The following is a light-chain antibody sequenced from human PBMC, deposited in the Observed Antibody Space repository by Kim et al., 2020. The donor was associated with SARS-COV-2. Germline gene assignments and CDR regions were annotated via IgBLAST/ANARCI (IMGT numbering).Light chain of an antibody. CDR3: NSRDSSASHWM. J-gene: IGLJ3*02. CDR2: GKN. CDR1: SLRSHY. V-gene: IGLV3-19*01. Sequence: ALGQTARITCQGDSLRSHYPSWYQQKPGRAPVLVIHGKNTRPSGISDRFSGSSSGNTASLTITGAQAEDEADYYCNSRDSSASHWMCGGGTKLTVL.